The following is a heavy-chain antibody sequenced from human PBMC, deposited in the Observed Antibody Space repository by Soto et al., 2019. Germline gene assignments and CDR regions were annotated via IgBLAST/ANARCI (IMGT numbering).Heavy chain of an antibody. Sequence: GGSLRLSCAASGFTFSSYAMSWVRQAPGKGLEWVSAISGSGGSTYYADSVKGRFTISRDNSKNTLYLQMNSLRAEDTAVYYCAVYGSGNYPLGGYYYGMDVWGQGTTVTVSS. CDR3: AVYGSGNYPLGGYYYGMDV. CDR2: ISGSGGST. J-gene: IGHJ6*02. CDR1: GFTFSSYA. D-gene: IGHD3-10*01. V-gene: IGHV3-23*01.